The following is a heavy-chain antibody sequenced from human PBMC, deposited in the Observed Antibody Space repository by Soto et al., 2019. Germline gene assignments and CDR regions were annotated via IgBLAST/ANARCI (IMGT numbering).Heavy chain of an antibody. Sequence: GGLVKVSCKVSGYTLTELSMHWVRQAPGKGLEWMGGFDPEDGETIYAQKFQGRVTMTEDTSTDTAYMELSSLRSEDTAVYYCATGHDYGDYKFDYWGQGTLVTVSS. J-gene: IGHJ4*02. D-gene: IGHD4-17*01. V-gene: IGHV1-24*01. CDR1: GYTLTELS. CDR2: FDPEDGET. CDR3: ATGHDYGDYKFDY.